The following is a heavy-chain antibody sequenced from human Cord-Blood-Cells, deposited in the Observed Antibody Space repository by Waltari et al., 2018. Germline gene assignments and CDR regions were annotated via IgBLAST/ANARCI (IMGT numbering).Heavy chain of an antibody. CDR2: ISSSSSTI. V-gene: IGHV3-48*02. Sequence: VQLVESGGGLVQPGGAVRVSCAGFGLTFSSYAVNCVRLAPGKGLEWVSYISSSSSTIYYADSVKGRFTISRDNAKNSLYLQMNSLRDEDTAVYYCARDLQISVVVITPFDYWGQGTLVTVSS. D-gene: IGHD3-22*01. CDR3: ARDLQISVVVITPFDY. J-gene: IGHJ4*02. CDR1: GLTFSSYA.